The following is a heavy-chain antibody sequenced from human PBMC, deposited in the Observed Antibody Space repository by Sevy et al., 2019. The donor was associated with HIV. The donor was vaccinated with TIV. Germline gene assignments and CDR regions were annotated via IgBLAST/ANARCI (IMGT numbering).Heavy chain of an antibody. CDR2: ISWNRGSV. D-gene: IGHD2-21*01. Sequence: GGSLRLSCEASGFPFNDHAMHWVRQAPGKGLEWVAGISWNRGSVGYADSVKGRFTISRDNAKQSISLQMNSLRADDTALYFCAKDLNRDCDGINCYPYYYYFYGLDVWGHGTTVTVSS. CDR3: AKDLNRDCDGINCYPYYYYFYGLDV. J-gene: IGHJ6*02. CDR1: GFPFNDHA. V-gene: IGHV3-9*01.